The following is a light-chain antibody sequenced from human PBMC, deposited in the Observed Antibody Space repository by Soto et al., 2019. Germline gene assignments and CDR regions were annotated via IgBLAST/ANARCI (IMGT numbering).Light chain of an antibody. CDR3: SSFAGSNVV. J-gene: IGLJ2*01. Sequence: SALTQPPSASGSPGQSVTISCTGTSSDVGGYNYVSWYQQHPGKAPQLMIYEVTKRPSGVPDRFSGSRSGNTASLTVSGLQADDEADYYCSSFAGSNVVFGGGTKVTVL. CDR2: EVT. V-gene: IGLV2-8*01. CDR1: SSDVGGYNY.